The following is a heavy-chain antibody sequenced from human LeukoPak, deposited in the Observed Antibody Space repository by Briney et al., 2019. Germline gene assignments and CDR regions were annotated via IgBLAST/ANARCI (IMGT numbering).Heavy chain of an antibody. D-gene: IGHD2-21*02. CDR3: ARVGVTATRSYYFDY. J-gene: IGHJ4*02. V-gene: IGHV1-2*02. Sequence: GASVKVSCKASGYTFTGYYMHWVRQAPGQGLEWMGWINPNSGGTNYAQKFQGRVTMTRDTSISTAYMELSRLRSDDTAVYYCARVGVTATRSYYFDYWGQGTLVTVSS. CDR2: INPNSGGT. CDR1: GYTFTGYY.